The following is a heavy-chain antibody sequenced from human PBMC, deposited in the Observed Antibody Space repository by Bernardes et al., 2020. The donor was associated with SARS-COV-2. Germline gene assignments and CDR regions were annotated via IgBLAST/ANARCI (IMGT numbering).Heavy chain of an antibody. CDR3: ARAVYVIKAGALHYFDY. CDR2: IHYRGNT. Sequence: SETLSLTCTASGGSISSSSYYWGWLRQPPGKGLEWIGSIHYRGNTYYNPSLESRATMSIDTSRNQFSLRLDSVTAADAAVYSCARAVYVIKAGALHYFDYWGQGAPVIVSS. CDR1: GGSISSSSYY. V-gene: IGHV4-39*01. D-gene: IGHD1-26*01. J-gene: IGHJ4*02.